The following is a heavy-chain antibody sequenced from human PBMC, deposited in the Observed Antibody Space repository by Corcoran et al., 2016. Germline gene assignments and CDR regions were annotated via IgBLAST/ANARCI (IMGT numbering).Heavy chain of an antibody. Sequence: QVQLVESGGGVVQPGRSLRLSCAASGFTFHTYGMNWVRQAPGQGPEWVAVIWYDGSIKYYADSVKGRFTISRDNSKNTLYLQMNSLRAEDTALYYCARIDCTGGSCRPYYYYGMDVWGQGTTVTVSS. CDR3: ARIDCTGGSCRPYYYYGMDV. V-gene: IGHV3-33*01. D-gene: IGHD2-15*01. CDR2: IWYDGSIK. J-gene: IGHJ6*02. CDR1: GFTFHTYG.